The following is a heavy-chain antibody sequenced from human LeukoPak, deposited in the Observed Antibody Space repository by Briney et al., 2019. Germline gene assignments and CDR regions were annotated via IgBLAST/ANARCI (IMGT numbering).Heavy chain of an antibody. CDR2: ISHSGTT. J-gene: IGHJ5*02. D-gene: IGHD2/OR15-2a*01. CDR3: ARANRRRSRNFFDP. CDR1: GGSFTAYY. V-gene: IGHV4-34*01. Sequence: SETLSLTCAVYGGSFTAYYWNWIRQPPGKGLEWIGEISHSGTTNSNPSLKSRVTISVDTSMNQFSLKLSSVTAADTAVYYCARANRRRSRNFFDPWGQGTLVTVSS.